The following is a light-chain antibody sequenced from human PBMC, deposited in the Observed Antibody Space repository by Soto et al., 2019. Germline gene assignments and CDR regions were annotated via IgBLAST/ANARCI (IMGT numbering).Light chain of an antibody. CDR1: SGHSSYT. CDR3: QTWGTGFRL. CDR2: VNSDGSH. V-gene: IGLV4-69*01. Sequence: QLVLTQSPSASASLGASVKLTCTLSSGHSSYTIAWHQQHPEKGPRFLMKVNSDGSHRKGDGVPDRFSGSSSGAERYLIIASLQSEDEADYYCQTWGTGFRLFGTGTKVTVL. J-gene: IGLJ1*01.